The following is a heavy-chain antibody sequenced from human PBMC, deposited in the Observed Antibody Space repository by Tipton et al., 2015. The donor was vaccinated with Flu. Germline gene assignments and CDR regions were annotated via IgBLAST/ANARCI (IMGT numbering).Heavy chain of an antibody. Sequence: TLSLTCAVYGGSFSSYYWSWIRQPPGKGLEWIGYIYYSGSTNYNPSLKSRVTISVDTSKNQFSLKLISVTAADTAVYYCARVSPGVESWFDPWGQGTLVTVSS. V-gene: IGHV4-59*12. CDR3: ARVSPGVESWFDP. CDR2: IYYSGST. J-gene: IGHJ5*02. D-gene: IGHD3-3*01. CDR1: GGSFSSYY.